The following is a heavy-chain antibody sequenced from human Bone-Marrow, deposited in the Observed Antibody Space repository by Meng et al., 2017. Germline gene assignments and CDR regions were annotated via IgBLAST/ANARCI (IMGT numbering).Heavy chain of an antibody. V-gene: IGHV4-4*02. Sequence: VQLQEAGPGLVKPSGTLAPICGVSGASVSSGYWWTWVRQPPGKGLEWIGEFHHSGTTNYNPSLRSRVTISVDTSKNQFSLRLTSVTAADTAVYYCAASSGWYRIDSWGQGTLVTVSS. CDR1: GASVSSGYW. CDR3: AASSGWYRIDS. J-gene: IGHJ4*02. D-gene: IGHD6-19*01. CDR2: FHHSGTT.